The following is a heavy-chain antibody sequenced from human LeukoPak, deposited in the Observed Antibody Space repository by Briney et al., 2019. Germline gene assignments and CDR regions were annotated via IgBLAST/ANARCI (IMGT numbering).Heavy chain of an antibody. CDR2: IYYSGST. V-gene: IGHV4-59*08. D-gene: IGHD2-15*01. Sequence: SETLSLTCTVSIDSISSYYWSWIRQPPGKRLEWIGYIYYSGSTNYNPSLKSRVTISVDTSKNQFSLKLSSVTAADTAVYYCARHGPGYCSGGSCPDAFDIWGQGTMVTVSS. CDR3: ARHGPGYCSGGSCPDAFDI. J-gene: IGHJ3*02. CDR1: IDSISSYY.